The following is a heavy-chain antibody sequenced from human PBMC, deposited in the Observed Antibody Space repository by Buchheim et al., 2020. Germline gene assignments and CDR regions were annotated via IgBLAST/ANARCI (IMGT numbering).Heavy chain of an antibody. D-gene: IGHD3/OR15-3a*01. CDR3: AGTGVTGAIDY. V-gene: IGHV4-59*01. CDR2: IYYSGST. J-gene: IGHJ4*02. CDR1: GGSISSYY. Sequence: QVQLQESGPGLVKPSETLSLTCTVSGGSISSYYWSWIRQPPGKGLEWIGYIYYSGSTNYNPSLKSRVTISVDTSKNQFSLKLSSVTAADTAVYYCAGTGVTGAIDYWGQGTL.